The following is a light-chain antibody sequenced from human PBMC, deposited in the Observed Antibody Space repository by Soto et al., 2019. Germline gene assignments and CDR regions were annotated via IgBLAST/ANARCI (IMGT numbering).Light chain of an antibody. CDR2: EVS. V-gene: IGLV2-14*01. CDR1: SSDVGGYNR. CDR3: ASYTSATSYV. Sequence: QSALTQSASVSGSPGQSITISCTGTSSDVGGYNRVSWYQQHPGKAPKLMIYEVSNRPSGVSNRFSGPKSGNTASLTISGLQAEDEADDYCASYTSATSYVFGTGTKVTVL. J-gene: IGLJ1*01.